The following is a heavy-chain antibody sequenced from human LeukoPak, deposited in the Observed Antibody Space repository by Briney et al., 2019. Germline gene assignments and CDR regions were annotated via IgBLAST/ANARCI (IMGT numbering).Heavy chain of an antibody. D-gene: IGHD3-22*01. J-gene: IGHJ4*02. V-gene: IGHV4-31*03. CDR3: ARRRSYFDSSGRRTPHFDY. Sequence: SETLSLTCTVSGGPISSSGYYWTWIRQHPGKGLEWIGYIYNGGITYYNPSLKSRATISLDTSKNQFSLRLSSVTAADTAVYYCARRRSYFDSSGRRTPHFDYWGQGTLVTVSS. CDR1: GGPISSSGYY. CDR2: IYNGGIT.